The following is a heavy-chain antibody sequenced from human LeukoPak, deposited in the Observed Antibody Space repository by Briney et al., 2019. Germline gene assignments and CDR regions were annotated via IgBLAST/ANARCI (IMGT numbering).Heavy chain of an antibody. CDR2: MNPNSGNT. CDR1: GYTFTSYG. V-gene: IGHV1-8*03. J-gene: IGHJ3*02. CDR3: ARELERDAFDI. Sequence: GASVKVSCKASGYTFTSYGINRVRHSTGQGGEWMGWMNPNSGNTGYAQKCQGRVTIIRNTSISTPYMELSRLSCEDRAVYYCARELERDAFDIWGQGTMVTVSS. D-gene: IGHD1-1*01.